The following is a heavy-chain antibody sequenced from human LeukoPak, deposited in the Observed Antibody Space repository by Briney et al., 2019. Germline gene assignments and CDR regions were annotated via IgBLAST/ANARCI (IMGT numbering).Heavy chain of an antibody. D-gene: IGHD5-12*01. J-gene: IGHJ4*02. Sequence: GGSLRPSCAVSGFIFTNYAMSWVRQAPGKGLEWVSVIIGSSGSTFYADSVKGRFTISRDKSKNTLYLQMNSLRAEDTAVYYCAKGGYDYVEMGYFDYWGQGTLVTVSS. CDR2: IIGSSGST. CDR3: AKGGYDYVEMGYFDY. V-gene: IGHV3-23*01. CDR1: GFIFTNYA.